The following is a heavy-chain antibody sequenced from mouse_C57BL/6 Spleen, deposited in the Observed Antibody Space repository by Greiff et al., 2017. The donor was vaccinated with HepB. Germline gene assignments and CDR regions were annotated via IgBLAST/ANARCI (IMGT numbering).Heavy chain of an antibody. D-gene: IGHD1-1*01. CDR1: GFTFSSYA. J-gene: IGHJ1*03. Sequence: EVKLVESGGGLVKPGGSLKLSCAASGFTFSSYAMSWVRQTPEKRLEWVATISDGGSYTYYPDNVKGRFTISRDNAKNNLYLQMSHLKSEDTAMYYCASDGITTVVAPYWYFDVWGTGTTVTVSS. V-gene: IGHV5-4*03. CDR3: ASDGITTVVAPYWYFDV. CDR2: ISDGGSYT.